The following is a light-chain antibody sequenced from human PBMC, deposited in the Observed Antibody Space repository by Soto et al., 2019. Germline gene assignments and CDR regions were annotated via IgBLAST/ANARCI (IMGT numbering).Light chain of an antibody. CDR1: SSDVGSYNL. Sequence: QSALTQPASVSGSPGQSITISCTGTSSDVGSYNLVSWYQQHPGKAPKLMIYEGSKRPSGVSNRFSGSKSGNTASLTISGLQAEDEADYYCCSYAGSGNVVFGGGTKVTVL. J-gene: IGLJ2*01. CDR3: CSYAGSGNVV. V-gene: IGLV2-23*01. CDR2: EGS.